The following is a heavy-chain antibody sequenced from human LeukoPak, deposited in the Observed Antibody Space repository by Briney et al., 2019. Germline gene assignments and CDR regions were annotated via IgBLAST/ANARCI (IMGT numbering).Heavy chain of an antibody. CDR3: AGARESSGWYLWDY. V-gene: IGHV1-8*01. J-gene: IGHJ4*02. D-gene: IGHD6-19*01. Sequence: RASVKVSCKASGYTFTSYDINWVRQATGQGLEWMGWMNPNSGNTGYAQKFQGRVTMTRNTSISTAYMELSSLRSEDTAVYYCAGARESSGWYLWDYWGQGTLVTVSS. CDR1: GYTFTSYD. CDR2: MNPNSGNT.